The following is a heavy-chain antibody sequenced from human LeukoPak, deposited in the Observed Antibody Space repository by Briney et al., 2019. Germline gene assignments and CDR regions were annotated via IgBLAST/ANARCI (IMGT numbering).Heavy chain of an antibody. V-gene: IGHV1-69*05. CDR2: IIPIFGTA. CDR3: ARYYYDSSGYYYIDY. J-gene: IGHJ4*02. D-gene: IGHD3-22*01. CDR1: GGTFSSYA. Sequence: SVKVSCKASGGTFSSYAISWVRQAPGQGLEWMGGIIPIFGTANYAQKFQGRVTITTDESMSTAYMELSSLRSEDTAVYYCARYYYDSSGYYYIDYWGQGTLVTVSS.